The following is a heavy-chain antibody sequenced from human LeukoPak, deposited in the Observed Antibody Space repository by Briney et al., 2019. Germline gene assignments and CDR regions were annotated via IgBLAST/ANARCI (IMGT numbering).Heavy chain of an antibody. CDR2: ISWDGGST. J-gene: IGHJ6*03. Sequence: GGSLRLSCAASGFTFDDYTMHWVRQAPGKGLEWVSLISWDGGSTYYADSVKGRFNISRDDSKNSLYLQMNSLRTEDTALYYCANMDVWGKGTTVTVSS. CDR3: ANMDV. CDR1: GFTFDDYT. V-gene: IGHV3-43*01.